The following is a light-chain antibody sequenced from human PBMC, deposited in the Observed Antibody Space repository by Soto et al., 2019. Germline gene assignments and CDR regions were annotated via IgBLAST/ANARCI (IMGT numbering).Light chain of an antibody. Sequence: QSALTQPASVSGSPGQSITISCTGTSSDVGGYNYVSWYQHPPGKAPKLMIYDVSNRPSGVSNRFSGSNSGNTASLTISGLHAEDEADYYGSSYTSSCTVVFGGGTKLTVL. CDR1: SSDVGGYNY. CDR3: SSYTSSCTVV. J-gene: IGLJ2*01. V-gene: IGLV2-14*03. CDR2: DVS.